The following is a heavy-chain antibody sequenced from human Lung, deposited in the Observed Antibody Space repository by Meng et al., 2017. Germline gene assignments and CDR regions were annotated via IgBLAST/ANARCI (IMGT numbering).Heavy chain of an antibody. CDR3: TNDRLNH. J-gene: IGHJ1*01. D-gene: IGHD1-1*01. Sequence: GEAGGGLVPPGGSLRLSCAASGFTFTDHWMHWVRQGPGKGLVWVSRINRDGTKPTYADSVKGRFTISRDNAKNTFYLQMNNLRAEDTAFYYCTNDRLNHWGQGALVTVSS. CDR2: INRDGTKP. V-gene: IGHV3-74*01. CDR1: GFTFTDHW.